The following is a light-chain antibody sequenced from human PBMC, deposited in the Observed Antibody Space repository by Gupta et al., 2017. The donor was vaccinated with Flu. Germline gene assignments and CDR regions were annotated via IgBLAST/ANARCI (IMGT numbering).Light chain of an antibody. J-gene: IGLJ2*01. V-gene: IGLV4-69*01. CDR3: QTWGTGIGV. CDR1: SWHSSYA. CDR2: LNSDGSH. Sequence: QLVLTQSPSASASLGASVKLTCPLRSWHSSYAIAWHQQQPEKGPRYLMKLNSDGSHTKGDGIPDRFSGSSSGAERYLTISSLQSEDEADYYCQTWGTGIGVFGGGTKLTVL.